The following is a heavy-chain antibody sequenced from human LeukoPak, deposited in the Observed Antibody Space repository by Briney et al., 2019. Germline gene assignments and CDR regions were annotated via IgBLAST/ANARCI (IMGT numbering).Heavy chain of an antibody. D-gene: IGHD5-12*01. J-gene: IGHJ6*03. CDR2: IYYSGST. CDR3: ARHTRSGYDYYYYYYMDV. CDR1: GGSISSSSYY. V-gene: IGHV4-39*01. Sequence: SETLSLTCTVSGGSISSSSYYWGWIRRPPGKGLEWIGSIYYSGSTYYNPSLKSRVTISVDTSKNQFSLKLSSVTAADTAVYYCARHTRSGYDYYYYYYMDVWGKGTTVTVSS.